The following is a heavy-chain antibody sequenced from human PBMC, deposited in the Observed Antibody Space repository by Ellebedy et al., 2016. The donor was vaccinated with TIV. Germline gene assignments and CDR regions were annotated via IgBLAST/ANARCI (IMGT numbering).Heavy chain of an antibody. J-gene: IGHJ3*01. CDR3: ATDGSYGDYRSPAHAFEF. V-gene: IGHV3-7*01. D-gene: IGHD4-17*01. CDR1: GLTFSSYW. CDR2: INQDGSEK. Sequence: GGSLRLSCAASGLTFSSYWMSWVRQTPGKGLEWVANINQDGSEKYYVDSVRGRFTISRDNAKNSLYLQMNSLGADDSAVYYCATDGSYGDYRSPAHAFEFWGQGTMVTVSS.